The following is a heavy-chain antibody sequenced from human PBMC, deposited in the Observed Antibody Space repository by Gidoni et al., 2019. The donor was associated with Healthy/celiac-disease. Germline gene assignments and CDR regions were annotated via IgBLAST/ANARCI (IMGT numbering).Heavy chain of an antibody. CDR1: GYTLTELS. Sequence: QVQLVQSGAEVKKPGASVKVSCKVSGYTLTELSMHWVRQAPGKGLEWMGGFDPEDGETIYAQKFQGRVTMTEDTSTDTAYMELSSLRSEDTAVYYCATCDRITIFGVVPTRHWFDPWGQGTLVTVSS. CDR2: FDPEDGET. V-gene: IGHV1-24*01. J-gene: IGHJ5*02. CDR3: ATCDRITIFGVVPTRHWFDP. D-gene: IGHD3-3*01.